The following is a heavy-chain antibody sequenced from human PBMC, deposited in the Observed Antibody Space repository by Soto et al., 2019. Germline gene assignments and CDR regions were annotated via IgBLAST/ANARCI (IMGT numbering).Heavy chain of an antibody. CDR2: ISYDGSNK. Sequence: QVQLVESGGGVVQPGRSLRLSCAASGFTFSSYAMHWVRQAPGKGLEWVAVISYDGSNKYYADSVKGRFTISRDNSKNTLYLQMNSLRAEDTAVYYCAREWVAVSSDYWGQGTLVTVSS. CDR1: GFTFSSYA. V-gene: IGHV3-30-3*01. CDR3: AREWVAVSSDY. J-gene: IGHJ4*02. D-gene: IGHD2-8*02.